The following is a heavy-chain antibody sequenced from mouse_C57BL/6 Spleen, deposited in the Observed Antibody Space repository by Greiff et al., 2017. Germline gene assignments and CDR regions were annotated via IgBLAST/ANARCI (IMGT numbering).Heavy chain of an antibody. J-gene: IGHJ1*03. Sequence: VQLQQSGAELVKPGASVKMSCKASGYTFTSYWITWVKQRPGQGLEWIGDIYPGSGSTTYNEKFKSKATLTVDTSSSTAYMQLSSLTSEDSAVYYCAKNYYGSLWYFDVWGTGTTVTVSS. CDR3: AKNYYGSLWYFDV. V-gene: IGHV1-55*01. CDR1: GYTFTSYW. D-gene: IGHD1-1*01. CDR2: IYPGSGST.